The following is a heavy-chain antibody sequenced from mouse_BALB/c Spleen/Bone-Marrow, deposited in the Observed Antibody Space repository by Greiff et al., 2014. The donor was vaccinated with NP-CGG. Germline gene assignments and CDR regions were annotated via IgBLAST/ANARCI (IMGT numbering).Heavy chain of an antibody. CDR1: GYTFTSYW. J-gene: IGHJ4*01. D-gene: IGHD2-3*01. Sequence: LQQSGSELVRPGASVKLSCKASGYTFTSYWMHWVKQRHGQGLEWIGNIYPGSGSTNYDEKFKSKGTLTVDTSSSTAYMHLSSLTSEDSAVYYCTRGYYPYYYAMDYWGQGISVTVSS. CDR3: TRGYYPYYYAMDY. V-gene: IGHV1S22*01. CDR2: IYPGSGST.